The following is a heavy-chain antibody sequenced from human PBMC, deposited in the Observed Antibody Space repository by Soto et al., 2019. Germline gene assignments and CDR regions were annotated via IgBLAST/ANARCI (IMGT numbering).Heavy chain of an antibody. CDR3: TRDRQNYGSLDY. CDR2: INSYNGFT. CDR1: GYTLINNYG. V-gene: IGHV1-18*01. J-gene: IGHJ4*02. Sequence: QVQLVQSGAEVKKPGASVKVSCKASGYTLINNYGISWVRQAPGQGLEWMGWINSYNGFTNNERNFQDRGTMTTDAYTTTAYIELSSLTSDETAVYYCTRDRQNYGSLDYWGQGTLVTVSS. D-gene: IGHD3-10*01.